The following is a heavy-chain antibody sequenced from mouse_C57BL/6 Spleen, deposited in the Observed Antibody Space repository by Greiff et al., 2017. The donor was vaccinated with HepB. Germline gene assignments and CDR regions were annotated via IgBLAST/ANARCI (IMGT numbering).Heavy chain of an antibody. V-gene: IGHV1-19*01. CDR1: GYTFTDYY. J-gene: IGHJ2*01. D-gene: IGHD2-3*01. Sequence: VQLQQSGPVLVKPGASVKMSCKASGYTFTDYYMNWVKQSHGKSLEWIGVINPYNGGTSYNQKFKGKATLTVDKSSSTAYMELNSLTSDDSAFYYCARTGGWLLVDYWGQGTTLTVSS. CDR3: ARTGGWLLVDY. CDR2: INPYNGGT.